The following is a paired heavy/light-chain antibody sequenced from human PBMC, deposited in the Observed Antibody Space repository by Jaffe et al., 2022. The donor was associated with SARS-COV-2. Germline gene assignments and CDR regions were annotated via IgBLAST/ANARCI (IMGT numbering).Heavy chain of an antibody. J-gene: IGHJ4*02. Sequence: QVQLVESGGGVVQPGRSLRLSCAASGFTFSSYAMHWVRQAPGKGLEWVAVISYHGSNKYYADSVRGRFTISRDYSKNTLSLQMNSLTAEDTAVYYCARDHVVGPASYYFDYWGQGTLVAVSS. D-gene: IGHD2-21*01. V-gene: IGHV3-30-3*01. CDR1: GFTFSSYA. CDR2: ISYHGSNK. CDR3: ARDHVVGPASYYFDY.
Light chain of an antibody. Sequence: QSALTQPPSASGSPGQSVTISCTGTSSDVGGYNYVSWYQQHPGKAPKLMIYEVSKRPSGVPDRFSGSKSGNTASLTVSGLQAEDEADYYCSSYAGSTNFGVVFGGGTKLTVL. V-gene: IGLV2-8*01. J-gene: IGLJ2*01. CDR2: EVS. CDR1: SSDVGGYNY. CDR3: SSYAGSTNFGVV.